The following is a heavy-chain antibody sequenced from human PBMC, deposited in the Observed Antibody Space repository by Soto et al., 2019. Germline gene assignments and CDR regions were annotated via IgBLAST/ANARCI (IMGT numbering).Heavy chain of an antibody. CDR3: ARSGGGFDY. CDR1: GFTFSSYA. J-gene: IGHJ4*02. V-gene: IGHV3-30-3*01. CDR2: ISYDGSNK. D-gene: IGHD3-16*01. Sequence: GGSLRLSCAASGFTFSSYAMHWVRQAPGKGLEWVAVISYDGSNKYYADSVKGRFTISRDNSKNTLYLQMNSLRAEDTAVYYCARSGGGFDYWGQGTLVTV.